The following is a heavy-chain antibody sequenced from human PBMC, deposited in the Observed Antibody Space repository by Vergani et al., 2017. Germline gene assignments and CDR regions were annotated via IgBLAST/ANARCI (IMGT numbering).Heavy chain of an antibody. CDR2: VFHSGST. CDR3: ARQFWVSQGVGAFES. J-gene: IGHJ3*02. CDR1: GHSTSSGYY. Sequence: QVQLQESGPGLVKPSETLSLTCTVSGHSTSSGYYWGWIRQPPGKGLEWIATVFHSGSTSYNPSLRRRVTMSVETSKNQFSLKLSTLSAADTAVYYCARQFWVSQGVGAFESWGNGTEVSVSS. V-gene: IGHV4-38-2*02. D-gene: IGHD3-16*01.